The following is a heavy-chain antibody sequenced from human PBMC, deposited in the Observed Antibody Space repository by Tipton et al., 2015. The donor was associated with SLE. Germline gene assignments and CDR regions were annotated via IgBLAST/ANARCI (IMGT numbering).Heavy chain of an antibody. D-gene: IGHD1-26*01. Sequence: TLSLTCTVSGGSVSDYHWSWIRQPPGKGLEWVGYIYHTGSTNYNPSLTRRVTISMDTFKNQFSLRLSSVTAADTAVYFCARAWDLGPSDHWGPGTLVTVSS. CDR1: GGSVSDYH. V-gene: IGHV4-59*02. CDR3: ARAWDLGPSDH. J-gene: IGHJ4*01. CDR2: IYHTGST.